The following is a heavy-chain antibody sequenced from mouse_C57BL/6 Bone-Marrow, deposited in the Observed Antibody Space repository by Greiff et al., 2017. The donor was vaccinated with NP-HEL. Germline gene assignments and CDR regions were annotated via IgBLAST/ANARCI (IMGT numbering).Heavy chain of an antibody. CDR3: ARPFYYGTLFAY. CDR1: GYTFTSYW. V-gene: IGHV1-50*01. D-gene: IGHD1-1*01. CDR2: IDPSDSYT. J-gene: IGHJ3*01. Sequence: VQLQQPGAELVKPGASVKLSCKASGYTFTSYWMQWVKQRPGQGLEWIGEIDPSDSYTNYNQKFKGKATLTVDTSSSTAYMQLSSLTSEDSAVYYCARPFYYGTLFAYWGQGTLVTVSA.